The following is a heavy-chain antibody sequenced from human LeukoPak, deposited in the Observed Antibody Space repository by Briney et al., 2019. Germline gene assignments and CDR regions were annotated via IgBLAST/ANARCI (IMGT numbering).Heavy chain of an antibody. CDR1: GGTFSSYA. CDR2: IIPISGTA. V-gene: IGHV1-69*13. Sequence: SVKVSCKASGGTFSSYAISWVRQAPGQGLEWMGGIIPISGTANYAQKFQGRVTITADESTSTAYMELSSLRSEDTAVYYCARDSDDYGDYFWFDPWGQGTLVTVSS. CDR3: ARDSDDYGDYFWFDP. J-gene: IGHJ5*02. D-gene: IGHD4-17*01.